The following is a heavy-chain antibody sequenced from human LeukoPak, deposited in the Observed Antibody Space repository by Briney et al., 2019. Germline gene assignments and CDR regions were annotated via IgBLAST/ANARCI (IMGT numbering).Heavy chain of an antibody. CDR1: GYTFTGYY. CDR3: ARDRGYYDSSGYLTY. D-gene: IGHD3-22*01. J-gene: IGHJ4*02. CDR2: INPNSGGT. V-gene: IGHV1-2*02. Sequence: ASVKVSCKASGYTFTGYYMHWVRQAPGQGLEWMGWINPNSGGTNYAQKFQGRVTMTRDTSISTAYTELSRLRSDDTAVYYCARDRGYYDSSGYLTYWGQGTLVTVSS.